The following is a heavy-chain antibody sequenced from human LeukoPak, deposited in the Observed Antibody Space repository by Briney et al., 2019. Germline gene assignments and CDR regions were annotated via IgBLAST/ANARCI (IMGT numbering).Heavy chain of an antibody. Sequence: TGGSLRLSCAVSGFTFSSFGVRWVRQAPGKGLEWVSVIYSGGSTYYADSVKGRFTISRDNSKNTLYLQMNSLRAEDTAVYYCARGFVLGYCSSTSCPDYWGQGTLVTVSS. V-gene: IGHV3-66*02. CDR3: ARGFVLGYCSSTSCPDY. CDR1: GFTFSSFG. D-gene: IGHD2-2*01. CDR2: IYSGGST. J-gene: IGHJ4*02.